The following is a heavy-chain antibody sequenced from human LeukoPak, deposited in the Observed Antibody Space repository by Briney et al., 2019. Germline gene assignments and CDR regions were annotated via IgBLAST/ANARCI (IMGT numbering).Heavy chain of an antibody. J-gene: IGHJ4*02. CDR3: TRAGPLILTGYYSVFFLSAFDY. V-gene: IGHV3-49*04. Sequence: PGGSLRLSCTTSGFTFGDYAMSWVRQAPGKGLEWVGFIRSKAYGGTTEYAASVKGRFTISRDDSKSIAYLQMNSLKTEDTAVYYCTRAGPLILTGYYSVFFLSAFDYWGQGTLVTVSS. D-gene: IGHD3-9*01. CDR2: IRSKAYGGTT. CDR1: GFTFGDYA.